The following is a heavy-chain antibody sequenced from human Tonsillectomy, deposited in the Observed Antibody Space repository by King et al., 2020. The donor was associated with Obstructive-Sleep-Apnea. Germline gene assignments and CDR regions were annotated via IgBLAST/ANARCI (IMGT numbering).Heavy chain of an antibody. CDR1: GYTFTSYG. J-gene: IGHJ6*02. CDR2: ISAYNGNT. CDR3: ARVGATNFWSGYYPYYYYGMDV. D-gene: IGHD3-3*01. Sequence: VQLVESGAEVKKPGASVKVSCKASGYTFTSYGISWVRQAPGQGLEWMGWISAYNGNTNYAQKLQGRVTMTTDTSTSTAYMELRSLRSDDTAVYYCARVGATNFWSGYYPYYYYGMDVWGQGTTVTVSS. V-gene: IGHV1-18*04.